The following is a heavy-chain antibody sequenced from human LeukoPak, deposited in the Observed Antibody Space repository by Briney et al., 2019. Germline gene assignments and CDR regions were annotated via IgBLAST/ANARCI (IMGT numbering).Heavy chain of an antibody. CDR2: IYYSGST. V-gene: IGHV4-31*03. Sequence: KASETLSLTCTVSGGSISSGGYYWSWIRQHPGKGLEWIGYIYYSGSTYYNPSLKSRVTISVDTSKNQFSLKLSSVTAADTAVYYCARQTTAAMADYWGQGTLVTVSS. D-gene: IGHD2-2*01. CDR1: GGSISSGGYY. CDR3: ARQTTAAMADY. J-gene: IGHJ4*02.